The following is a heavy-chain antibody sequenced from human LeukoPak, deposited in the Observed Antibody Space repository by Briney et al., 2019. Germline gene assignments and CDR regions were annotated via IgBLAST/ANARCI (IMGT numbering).Heavy chain of an antibody. CDR1: GYTFSGHY. CDR2: IKPSSGAT. CDR3: ASCYYDSSGYYYLDY. D-gene: IGHD3-22*01. J-gene: IGHJ4*02. Sequence: ASVKVSCKASGYTFSGHYMHWVRQAPGQGLEWMGWIKPSSGATNYAQKFRGRVTMTRDTSNRTSYMELSRLRSDDTALYYCASCYYDSSGYYYLDYCGQGTLVTASS. V-gene: IGHV1-2*02.